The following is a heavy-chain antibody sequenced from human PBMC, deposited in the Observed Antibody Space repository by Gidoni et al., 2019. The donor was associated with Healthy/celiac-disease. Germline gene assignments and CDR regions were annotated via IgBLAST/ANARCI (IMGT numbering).Heavy chain of an antibody. V-gene: IGHV1-3*01. Sequence: QVQLVQSGAEVKKPGASVKGSCKASGYTFTSYAMHWVSQAPGQRLEGMGWVNAGNGNTKYSQKFQGRVTITRDTSASTAYMELSSLRSEDTAVYYCARDRDIYYYYYGMDVWGQGTTVTVSS. CDR2: VNAGNGNT. J-gene: IGHJ6*02. CDR3: ARDRDIYYYYYGMDV. CDR1: GYTFTSYA. D-gene: IGHD2-15*01.